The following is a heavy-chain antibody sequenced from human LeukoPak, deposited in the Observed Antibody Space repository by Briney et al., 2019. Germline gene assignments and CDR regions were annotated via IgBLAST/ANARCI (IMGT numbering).Heavy chain of an antibody. CDR2: ITRSSTTI. CDR1: GFNFSIYS. Sequence: GGSLRLSCAASGFNFSIYSMNWVRQAPGKGLEWVSYITRSSTTIYYADSVKGRFTISRDNAKNSLYLQMNSLRVEDTAVYYCAKGPLDIVVVPAAPKVYYFDYWGQGTLVTVSS. D-gene: IGHD2-2*01. V-gene: IGHV3-48*01. J-gene: IGHJ4*02. CDR3: AKGPLDIVVVPAAPKVYYFDY.